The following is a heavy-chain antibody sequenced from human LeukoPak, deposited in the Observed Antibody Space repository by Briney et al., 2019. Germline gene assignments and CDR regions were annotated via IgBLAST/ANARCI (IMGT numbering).Heavy chain of an antibody. CDR2: ISYDGSNK. Sequence: PGRSLRLSCAASGFTFSSYAMPWVRQAPGKGLEWVAVISYDGSNKYYADSVKGRFTISRDNSKNTLYLQMNSLRAEDTVVYYCARDRDTYYDFWGQGTLVTVSS. D-gene: IGHD3-3*01. V-gene: IGHV3-30-3*01. CDR3: ARDRDTYYDF. J-gene: IGHJ4*02. CDR1: GFTFSSYA.